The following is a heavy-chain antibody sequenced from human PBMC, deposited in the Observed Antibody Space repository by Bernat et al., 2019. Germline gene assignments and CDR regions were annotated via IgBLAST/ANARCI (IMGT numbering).Heavy chain of an antibody. D-gene: IGHD1-26*01. V-gene: IGHV3-30*18. CDR3: AKDAPPGYSGYYLDY. CDR2: ISNDGSNK. Sequence: QVQLVESGGGVVQPGRSLRLSCAASGFTFSSYGLHWVRQAPGKGLEWVAVISNDGSNKYYADSVKGRFTVSRDNSKNTLYLQMNSLRAEDTAVYYCAKDAPPGYSGYYLDYWGQGTMVTVSS. J-gene: IGHJ4*02. CDR1: GFTFSSYG.